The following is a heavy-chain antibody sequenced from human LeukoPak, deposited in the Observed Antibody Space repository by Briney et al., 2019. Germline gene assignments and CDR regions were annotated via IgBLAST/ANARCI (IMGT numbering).Heavy chain of an antibody. Sequence: GSVKVSCKASGYTFTSYGISWVRQAPGQGLEWMGWISAYNGNTNYAQKLQGRVTMTIDTSTSTAYMELRSLRSDDTAVYYCARDRLAVAGQEGFDYWGQGTLVTVSS. CDR2: ISAYNGNT. V-gene: IGHV1-18*01. D-gene: IGHD6-19*01. CDR3: ARDRLAVAGQEGFDY. J-gene: IGHJ4*02. CDR1: GYTFTSYG.